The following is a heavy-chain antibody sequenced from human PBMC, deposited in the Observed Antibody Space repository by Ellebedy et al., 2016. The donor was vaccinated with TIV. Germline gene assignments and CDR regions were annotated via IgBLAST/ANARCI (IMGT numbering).Heavy chain of an antibody. D-gene: IGHD2-21*01. CDR3: AAYLWGTPY. J-gene: IGHJ4*02. CDR1: GSTFSSHV. CDR2: STTDSTSYTS. V-gene: IGHV3-72*01. Sequence: PGGSLRLSCAASGSTFSSHVMDWLRQAPGKGLEWVGRSTTDSTSYTSEYAASVKGRFTISSDDSKNSIYLQMNSLTTEDTAVYYCAAYLWGTPYWGQGTLVTVSS.